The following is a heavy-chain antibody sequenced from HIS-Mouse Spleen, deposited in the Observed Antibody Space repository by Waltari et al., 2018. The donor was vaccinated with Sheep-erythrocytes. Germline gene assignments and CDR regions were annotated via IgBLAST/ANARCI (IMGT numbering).Heavy chain of an antibody. J-gene: IGHJ4*02. CDR1: GFTFGSYS. V-gene: IGHV3-21*01. D-gene: IGHD1-26*01. CDR2: ISSSSSYI. CDR3: ARVASGATFDY. Sequence: EVQLVESGGGLVKPGGSLRLSCAASGFTFGSYSRNWVRQAPGKGLEWVSSISSSSSYIYYADSVKGRFTISRDNAKNSLYLQMNSLRAEDTAVYYCARVASGATFDYWGQGTLVTVSS.